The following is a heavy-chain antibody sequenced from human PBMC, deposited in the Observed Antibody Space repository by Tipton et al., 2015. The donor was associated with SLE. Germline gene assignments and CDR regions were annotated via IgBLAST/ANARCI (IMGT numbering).Heavy chain of an antibody. V-gene: IGHV3-11*05. CDR2: IRTRSEAT. Sequence: GSLRLSCAASEITFSDYYMTWIRQAPGKGLEWISYIRTRSEATSYADSVKGRFTISRDNARNSLYLQLNSLRTEDTALYYCAKGAGDFLIYYFDYCGQGTPVIVSS. D-gene: IGHD4-17*01. CDR1: EITFSDYY. J-gene: IGHJ4*02. CDR3: AKGAGDFLIYYFDY.